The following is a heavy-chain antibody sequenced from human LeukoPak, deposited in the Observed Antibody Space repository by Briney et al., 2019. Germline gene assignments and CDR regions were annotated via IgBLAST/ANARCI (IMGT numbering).Heavy chain of an antibody. J-gene: IGHJ4*02. CDR3: EGPLQRGSWTQRALDY. Sequence: ASVKVSCKASGYTFTSYDISWVRQATGQGLEWMGWMNPNSGNAGYAQRFQGRVTMTRNNSISTAYMELTSLRSGDTAVYYCEGPLQRGSWTQRALDYWGQGTLVTVSS. CDR1: GYTFTSYD. CDR2: MNPNSGNA. D-gene: IGHD3-10*01. V-gene: IGHV1-8*01.